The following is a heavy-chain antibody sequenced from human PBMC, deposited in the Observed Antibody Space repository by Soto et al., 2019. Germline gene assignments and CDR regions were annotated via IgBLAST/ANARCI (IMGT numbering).Heavy chain of an antibody. D-gene: IGHD3-16*02. J-gene: IGHJ6*02. Sequence: VQLVESGGGVVQPGRSLRLSCAASGFTFSSYGMHWVRQAPGKGLEWVAVISYDGSNKYYADSVKGRFTISRDNSKNTLYLQMNSLRAEDTAVYYCAKDREIYDYVWGSYRPKHGMDVWGQGTTVTVSS. CDR1: GFTFSSYG. V-gene: IGHV3-30*18. CDR3: AKDREIYDYVWGSYRPKHGMDV. CDR2: ISYDGSNK.